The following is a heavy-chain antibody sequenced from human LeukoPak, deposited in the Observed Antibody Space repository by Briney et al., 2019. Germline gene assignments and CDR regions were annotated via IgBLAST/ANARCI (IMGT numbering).Heavy chain of an antibody. D-gene: IGHD3-10*01. V-gene: IGHV3-30*18. CDR1: GFTFSSYG. CDR3: AKDRSGSYQDY. CDR2: ISYDGSNK. J-gene: IGHJ4*02. Sequence: PGRSLRLSCAASGFTFSSYGMHWVRQAPGKGLEWVAVISYDGSNKYYADSVEGRFTISRDNSKNTLYLQMNSLRAEDTAVYYCAKDRSGSYQDYWGQGTLVTVSS.